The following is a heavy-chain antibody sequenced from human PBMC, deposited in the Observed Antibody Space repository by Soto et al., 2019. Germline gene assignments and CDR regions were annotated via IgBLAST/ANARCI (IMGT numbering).Heavy chain of an antibody. D-gene: IGHD2-15*01. J-gene: IGHJ4*02. CDR3: ARERYCSGGSCYRNYFDY. Sequence: GGSLRLSCAASGFTFRRSGMHWVRQAPGKGLEWMAVILYDGSSRSYADSVKGRFIISRDNSKDTLYLQMNSLRVEDTAVYYCARERYCSGGSCYRNYFDYWGQGTLVTVSS. CDR2: ILYDGSSR. CDR1: GFTFRRSG. V-gene: IGHV3-30*03.